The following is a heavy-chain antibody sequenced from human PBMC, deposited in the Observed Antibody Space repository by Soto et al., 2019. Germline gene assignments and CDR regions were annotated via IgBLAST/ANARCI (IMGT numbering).Heavy chain of an antibody. Sequence: EVQLVESGGGLVQPGGSLRLSCAASGFTFSTYWMHWVRQGPGKGLVWLSRINGDGSTTEYADSVKGPFTISRGNAKNTLYLQIHSLRVEDTAVYYCARDDNPDYWGQGTLVTVSS. V-gene: IGHV3-74*03. CDR3: ARDDNPDY. CDR2: INGDGSTT. J-gene: IGHJ4*02. CDR1: GFTFSTYW. D-gene: IGHD1-20*01.